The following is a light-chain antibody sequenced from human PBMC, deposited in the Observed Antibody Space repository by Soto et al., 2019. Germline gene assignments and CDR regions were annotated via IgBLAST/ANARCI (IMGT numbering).Light chain of an antibody. CDR3: QQSYSTLGT. CDR2: ATS. CDR1: QSIATY. J-gene: IGKJ1*01. Sequence: DIQVTQSPSSLSASVGDRVTITCRASQSIATYLNWYQQKPGKAPKLLIYATSSLQSGVPSRFSGSGSGTDSTLTISGLQPDDSATYYCQQSYSTLGTFGQGTKVDIK. V-gene: IGKV1-39*01.